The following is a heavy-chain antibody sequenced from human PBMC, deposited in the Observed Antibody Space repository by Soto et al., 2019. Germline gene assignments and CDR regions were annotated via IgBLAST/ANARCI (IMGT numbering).Heavy chain of an antibody. CDR3: AKEGAANSYYYYGMDV. Sequence: QVQLVESGGGVVQPGRSLRLSCAASGFTFSSYGMHWVRQAPGKGLEWVAVISYDGSNKYYADSVKGRFTISRDNSKNTLYLQMNGLRAEDTAVYYCAKEGAANSYYYYGMDVWGQGTTVTVSS. CDR2: ISYDGSNK. D-gene: IGHD1-26*01. CDR1: GFTFSSYG. V-gene: IGHV3-30*18. J-gene: IGHJ6*02.